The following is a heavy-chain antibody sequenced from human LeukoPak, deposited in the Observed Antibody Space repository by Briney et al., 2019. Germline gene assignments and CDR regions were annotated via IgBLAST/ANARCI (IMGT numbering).Heavy chain of an antibody. CDR3: ARETAWTVDY. Sequence: PGGSLRLSGAASGFTFSTYSMNWGRQAPGKGLEWVSYISSRSNTIHYADSVQGRFTISRDNAKNSLYLQMTSLSDADTAVYYCARETAWTVDYWGQGTLVTVSS. D-gene: IGHD3/OR15-3a*01. J-gene: IGHJ4*02. CDR1: GFTFSTYS. CDR2: ISSRSNTI. V-gene: IGHV3-48*02.